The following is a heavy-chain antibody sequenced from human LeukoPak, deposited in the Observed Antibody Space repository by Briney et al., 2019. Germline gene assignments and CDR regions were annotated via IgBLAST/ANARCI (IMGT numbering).Heavy chain of an antibody. Sequence: IPIFGTANYAQKFQGRVTITADESTSTAYMELSSLRSEDTAVYYCAREVYSSSWSEYYFDYWGQGTLVTVSS. CDR2: IPIFGTA. J-gene: IGHJ4*02. V-gene: IGHV1-69*01. CDR3: AREVYSSSWSEYYFDY. D-gene: IGHD6-13*01.